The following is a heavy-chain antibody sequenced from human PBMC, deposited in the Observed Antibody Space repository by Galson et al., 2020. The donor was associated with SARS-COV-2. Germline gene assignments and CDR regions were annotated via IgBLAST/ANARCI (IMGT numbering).Heavy chain of an antibody. CDR3: AKHNIRAYDY. V-gene: IGHV3-23*01. CDR1: GFIFRDYD. J-gene: IGHJ4*02. CDR2: IEYSGDVT. Sequence: GSLRLSCAASGFIFRDYDFSWVRQAPGQGLEWVSHIEYSGDVTYYVDSVKGRFTVSRDNSKNMLYLQMTNLKVGDTAIYFCAKHNIRAYDYWGQGSLVTVSS. D-gene: IGHD1-26*01.